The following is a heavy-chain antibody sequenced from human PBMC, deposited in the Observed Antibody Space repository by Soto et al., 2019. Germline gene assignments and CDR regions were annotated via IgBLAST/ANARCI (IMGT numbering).Heavy chain of an antibody. J-gene: IGHJ3*02. CDR1: GNTFTSYY. CDR2: VNPSGGST. D-gene: IGHD6-25*01. Sequence: ASVKVSCKASGNTFTSYYMHWVRQAPGQGPEWMGLVNPSGGSTYYAQKFRGRVTMTRDTSTSTLYMELSSLRFDDTAVYYCACFITASGTHDAFGIWRQGTMVTVSS. CDR3: ACFITASGTHDAFGI. V-gene: IGHV1-46*01.